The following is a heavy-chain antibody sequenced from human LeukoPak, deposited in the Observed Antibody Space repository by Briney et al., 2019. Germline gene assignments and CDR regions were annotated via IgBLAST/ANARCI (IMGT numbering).Heavy chain of an antibody. Sequence: PSQTLSLTCTVSARSISSGSSYWSWLRQPAGKGLEWIARTYTSGSTNYNPSLKSRVTISVDTSKNQFSLKLSSVTAADTAVYYCARSYCSSTSCYTGGFDNGGQGTLVTVS. V-gene: IGHV4-61*02. D-gene: IGHD2-2*02. J-gene: IGHJ4*02. CDR2: TYTSGST. CDR3: ARSYCSSTSCYTGGFDN. CDR1: ARSISSGSSY.